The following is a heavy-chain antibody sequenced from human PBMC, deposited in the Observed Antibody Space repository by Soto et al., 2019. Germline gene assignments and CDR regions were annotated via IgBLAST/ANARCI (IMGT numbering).Heavy chain of an antibody. CDR1: GGSISSGGYY. CDR3: ARDTPQYGTLFDP. Sequence: SETLSLTGTVSGGSISSGGYYWSWIRQHPGKGLEWIGYIYYSGSTYYNPSLKSRVTISVDTSKNQFSLKLSSVTAADTAVYYCARDTPQYGTLFDPLGQGTLVTLCS. V-gene: IGHV4-31*03. J-gene: IGHJ5*02. D-gene: IGHD4-17*01. CDR2: IYYSGST.